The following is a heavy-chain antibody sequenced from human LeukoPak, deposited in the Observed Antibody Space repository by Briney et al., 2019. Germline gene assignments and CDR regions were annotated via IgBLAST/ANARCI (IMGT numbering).Heavy chain of an antibody. V-gene: IGHV3-23*01. CDR1: GFTFSSYA. CDR2: ISGSGGST. D-gene: IGHD6-19*01. J-gene: IGHJ4*02. Sequence: GGSLRLSCAASGFTFSSYAMSWVRQAPGKGLEWVSAISGSGGSTYYADPVKGRFTISRDNSKNTLYLQMNSPRAEDTAVYYCARIAVAASTPFDYWGQGTLVTVSS. CDR3: ARIAVAASTPFDY.